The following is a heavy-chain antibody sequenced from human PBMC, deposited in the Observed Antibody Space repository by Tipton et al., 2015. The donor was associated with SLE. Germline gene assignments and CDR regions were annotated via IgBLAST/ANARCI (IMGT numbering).Heavy chain of an antibody. CDR2: INHNGGT. V-gene: IGHV4-34*01. CDR3: ARDKNGDYYDY. J-gene: IGHJ4*02. Sequence: TLSLTCAVYGGSFSGYYWSWIRQPPGKGLEWIGEINHNGGTNYNPSLKSRVTISVDTSKNQFSLKLSSVTAADTAVYYCARDKNGDYYDYWGQGTLVTVSS. CDR1: GGSFSGYY. D-gene: IGHD4-17*01.